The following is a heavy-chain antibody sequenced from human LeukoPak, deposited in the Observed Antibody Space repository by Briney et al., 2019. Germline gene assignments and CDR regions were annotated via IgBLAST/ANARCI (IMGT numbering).Heavy chain of an antibody. J-gene: IGHJ3*02. Sequence: GGSLRLSCAAFGFTFNKYWMNWVRQAPGKGLEWVANIKQDGSTQYYVDSVKGRFTISRDNSLYLQMNNLRADDTAMYYCVRLVPGTLRGDDAFDIWGQGTMVTVSS. V-gene: IGHV3-7*01. D-gene: IGHD1-1*01. CDR2: IKQDGSTQ. CDR3: VRLVPGTLRGDDAFDI. CDR1: GFTFNKYW.